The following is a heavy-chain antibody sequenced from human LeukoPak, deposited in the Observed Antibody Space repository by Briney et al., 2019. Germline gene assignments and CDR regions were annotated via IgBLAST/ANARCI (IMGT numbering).Heavy chain of an antibody. J-gene: IGHJ4*02. V-gene: IGHV3-33*06. CDR2: IWYDGSNK. CDR1: GFTFSSYG. CDR3: AKEESFGQLLSVDY. Sequence: PGGSLRLSCAASGFTFSSYGMHWVRQAAGKGLEWVAIIWYDGSNKYYADSVKGRFTISRDNSKNTLFMQLSNLRAEDTAIYYCAKEESFGQLLSVDYWGQGTLVTVSS. D-gene: IGHD3-10*01.